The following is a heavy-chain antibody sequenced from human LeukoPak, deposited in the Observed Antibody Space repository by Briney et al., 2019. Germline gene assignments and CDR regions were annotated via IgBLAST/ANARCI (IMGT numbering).Heavy chain of an antibody. D-gene: IGHD5-18*01. Sequence: GGSLRLSCAASGFTFSDYYMSWIRQAPGKGLEWVSYISSSGSTIYYADSVEGRFTISRDNAKNSLYLQMNSLRAEDTAVYYCARTDTAMVIDYWGQGTLVTVSS. J-gene: IGHJ4*02. CDR1: GFTFSDYY. CDR2: ISSSGSTI. V-gene: IGHV3-11*04. CDR3: ARTDTAMVIDY.